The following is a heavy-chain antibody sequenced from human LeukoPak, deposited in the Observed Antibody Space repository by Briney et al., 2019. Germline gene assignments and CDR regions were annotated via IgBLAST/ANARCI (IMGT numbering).Heavy chain of an antibody. J-gene: IGHJ4*02. CDR1: GYTFTSYD. CDR3: ARGLLYRGYSYGSGGDY. CDR2: MNPNSGNT. D-gene: IGHD5-18*01. V-gene: IGHV1-8*01. Sequence: GASVKVSCKASGYTFTSYDINWVRQATRQGLEWMGWMNPNSGNTGYAQKFQGRVTMTRNTSISTAYMELSSLRSEDTAVYYCARGLLYRGYSYGSGGDYWGQGTLVTVSS.